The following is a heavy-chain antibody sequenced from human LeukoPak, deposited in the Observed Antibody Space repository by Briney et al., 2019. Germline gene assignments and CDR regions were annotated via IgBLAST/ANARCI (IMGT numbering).Heavy chain of an antibody. CDR1: GFTFSSYA. CDR3: ARDTVPAAIIYYFDY. J-gene: IGHJ4*02. V-gene: IGHV3-30*04. Sequence: PGGSLRLSCAASGFTFSSYAMHWVRQAPGKGLEWVAVISYDGSNKYYADSVKGRFTISRDNSKNTLYLQMNSLRAEDTAVYYCARDTVPAAIIYYFDYWGQGTLVTVSS. D-gene: IGHD2-2*01. CDR2: ISYDGSNK.